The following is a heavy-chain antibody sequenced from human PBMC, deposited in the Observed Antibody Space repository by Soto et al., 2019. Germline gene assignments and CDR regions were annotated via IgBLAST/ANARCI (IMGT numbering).Heavy chain of an antibody. CDR1: GGSISSYY. Sequence: ETLSLTCTVSGGSISSYYWSWIRQPPGKGLEWIGYIYYSGSTNYNPSLKSRVTISVDTSKNQFSLKLSSVTAADTAVYYCAGRASRYYYDSSGYFDYWGQGTLVTVSS. V-gene: IGHV4-59*01. J-gene: IGHJ4*02. CDR2: IYYSGST. CDR3: AGRASRYYYDSSGYFDY. D-gene: IGHD3-22*01.